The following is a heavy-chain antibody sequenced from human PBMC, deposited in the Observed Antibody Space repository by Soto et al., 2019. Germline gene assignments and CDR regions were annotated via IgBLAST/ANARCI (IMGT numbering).Heavy chain of an antibody. Sequence: QVQLVESGGGVVQPGRSLRLSCAASGFTFSSYAMHWVRQAPGKGLEWVAVISYDGSNKYYADSVKGRFTISRDNSKNTRYLQMNSLRAEDTAVYYCARDYDSSSYYDILTGSVYDYWGQGTLVTVSS. CDR3: ARDYDSSSYYDILTGSVYDY. CDR2: ISYDGSNK. J-gene: IGHJ4*02. CDR1: GFTFSSYA. D-gene: IGHD3-22*01. V-gene: IGHV3-30-3*01.